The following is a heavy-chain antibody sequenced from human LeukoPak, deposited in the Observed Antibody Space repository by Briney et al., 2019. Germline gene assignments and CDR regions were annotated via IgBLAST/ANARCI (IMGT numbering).Heavy chain of an antibody. CDR1: GFTFSSYS. D-gene: IGHD6-19*01. CDR3: ARDRGIAVAGTFDY. V-gene: IGHV3-48*04. J-gene: IGHJ4*02. Sequence: GGSLRLSCAASGFTFSSYSMNWVRQAPGKGLEWVSYISSSSSTIYYADSVKGRFTISRDNAKNSLYLQMNSLRAEDTAVYYCARDRGIAVAGTFDYWGQGTLVTVSS. CDR2: ISSSSSTI.